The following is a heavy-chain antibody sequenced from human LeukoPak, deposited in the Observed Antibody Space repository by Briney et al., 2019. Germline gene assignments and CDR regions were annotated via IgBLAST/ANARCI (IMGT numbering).Heavy chain of an antibody. CDR1: GFTFSSCS. CDR3: ARAYCSSTSCLDY. V-gene: IGHV3-21*01. CDR2: ISSSSSYI. J-gene: IGHJ4*02. Sequence: PGGSLRLSCAASGFTFSSCSMNWVRQAPGKGLEWVSSISSSSSYIYYADSVKGRFTISRDNAKNSLYLQMNSLRAEDTAVYYCARAYCSSTSCLDYWGQGTLVTVSS. D-gene: IGHD2-2*01.